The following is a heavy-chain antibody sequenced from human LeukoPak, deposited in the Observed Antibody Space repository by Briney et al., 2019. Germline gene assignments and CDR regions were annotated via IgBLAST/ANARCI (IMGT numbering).Heavy chain of an antibody. CDR3: ARAGYNRGWQPLDY. Sequence: SETLSLTCTVSGGSLSSCYWRWIRQPPGKGLAWIGYIYYSGSTNYNPSLKSRVTISVDTSKNQFSLKLSSVTAADTAVYYCARAGYNRGWQPLDYWGQGTLVTVSS. D-gene: IGHD6-19*01. J-gene: IGHJ4*02. V-gene: IGHV4-59*01. CDR2: IYYSGST. CDR1: GGSLSSCY.